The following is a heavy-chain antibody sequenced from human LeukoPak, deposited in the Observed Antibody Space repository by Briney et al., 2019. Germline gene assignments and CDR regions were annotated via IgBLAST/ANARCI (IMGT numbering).Heavy chain of an antibody. CDR2: IYHSWRT. Sequence: PSETLSFTRTVSGGSIDNRSYYWDRIRPAPGKGLAWLGSIYHSWRTEYKPPLKSRVAILVDTPKNQFSLILHSVAAADTAVYYCARRSECDNTHYNYFDYWGQGALVTVSS. J-gene: IGHJ4*02. V-gene: IGHV4-39*01. CDR1: GGSIDNRSYY. D-gene: IGHD3-10*01. CDR3: ARRSECDNTHYNYFDY.